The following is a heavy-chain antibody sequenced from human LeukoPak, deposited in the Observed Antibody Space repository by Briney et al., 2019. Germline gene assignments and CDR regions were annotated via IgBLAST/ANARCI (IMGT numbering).Heavy chain of an antibody. J-gene: IGHJ4*02. CDR1: GFSFDSYW. D-gene: IGHD1-26*01. Sequence: GGSLRLSCVGSGFSFDSYWMSWVRQAPGKGLEWVANINEDGSERYYVDFVKGRFTISRDNAESSLSLQMNRMRGEDTAVYYCMKEGQTKRDLLDYWGQGTLVTVSS. CDR2: INEDGSER. CDR3: MKEGQTKRDLLDY. V-gene: IGHV3-7*01.